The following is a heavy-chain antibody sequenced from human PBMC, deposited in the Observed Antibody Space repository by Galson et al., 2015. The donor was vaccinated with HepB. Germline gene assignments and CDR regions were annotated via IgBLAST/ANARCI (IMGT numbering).Heavy chain of an antibody. CDR3: ATRASGSYYYFDS. CDR2: INGNGGST. Sequence: SLRLSCAASGFTFSSSWMSWVRQAPGKGLEWVSGINGNGGSTYYADSVKGRFTISRDNSKNTLYLQMNSLRAEDTAVYYCATRASGSYYYFDSWGQGTLVTVSS. V-gene: IGHV3-23*01. CDR1: GFTFSSSW. J-gene: IGHJ4*02. D-gene: IGHD1-26*01.